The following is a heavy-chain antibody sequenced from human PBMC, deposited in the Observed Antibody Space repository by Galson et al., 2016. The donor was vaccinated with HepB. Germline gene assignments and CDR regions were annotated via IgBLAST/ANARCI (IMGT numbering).Heavy chain of an antibody. Sequence: RLSCAASGFLFDSYWIHWVRQAPGKGLVWVSRINSYGTTTSYADSVKGRFTISRDNSKRMVYLQMDSLRAEDTGVYYCARPPGASGPYALDVWGKGTTVKVSS. J-gene: IGHJ6*04. CDR1: GFLFDSYW. D-gene: IGHD3-10*01. CDR3: ARPPGASGPYALDV. CDR2: INSYGTTT. V-gene: IGHV3-74*01.